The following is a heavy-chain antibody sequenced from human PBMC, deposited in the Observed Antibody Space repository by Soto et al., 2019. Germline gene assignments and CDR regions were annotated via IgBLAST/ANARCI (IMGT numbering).Heavy chain of an antibody. V-gene: IGHV3-30-3*01. CDR3: ARGAAASSRFLEWLIDAFDI. Sequence: PGGSLRLSCAASGFTFSSYAMHWVRQAPGKGLEWVAVISYDGSNKYYADSVKGRFTISRDNSKNTLYLQMNSLRAEDTAVYYCARGAAASSRFLEWLIDAFDIWGQGTMVTVSS. CDR2: ISYDGSNK. D-gene: IGHD3-3*01. CDR1: GFTFSSYA. J-gene: IGHJ3*02.